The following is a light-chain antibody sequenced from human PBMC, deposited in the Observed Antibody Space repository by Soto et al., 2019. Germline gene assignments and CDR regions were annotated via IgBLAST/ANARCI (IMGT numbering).Light chain of an antibody. CDR1: SSDVGCYNY. Sequence: QSALTQPASVSGSPGPSITISCTGTSSDVGCYNYVSWYQQHPGKAPKLMIDDVSNRPSGVSNRFSGSKSGNTASLTISGLQAEDEAEYYCSSYTSSSTLVFGGGTQLTV. CDR3: SSYTSSSTLV. V-gene: IGLV2-14*01. J-gene: IGLJ2*01. CDR2: DVS.